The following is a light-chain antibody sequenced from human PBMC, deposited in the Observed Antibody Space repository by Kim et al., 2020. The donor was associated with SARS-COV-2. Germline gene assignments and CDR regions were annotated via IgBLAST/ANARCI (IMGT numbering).Light chain of an antibody. V-gene: IGLV2-14*03. CDR2: DVG. CDR1: SSNVGGYNY. J-gene: IGLJ3*02. CDR3: SSYTTNTTRV. Sequence: QSVLTQPASVSGSPGQSITISCTGTSSNVGGYNYVSWYQQHPGKAPKLMIYDVGTRPSGVSDRFSGSKSGNTASLTISGLQTEDEADYYCSSYTTNTTRVFGGGTQLTVL.